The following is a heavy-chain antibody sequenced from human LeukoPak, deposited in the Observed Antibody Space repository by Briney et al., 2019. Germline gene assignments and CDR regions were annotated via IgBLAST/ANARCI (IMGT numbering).Heavy chain of an antibody. D-gene: IGHD1-14*01. V-gene: IGHV1-46*01. CDR2: INPSGGST. CDR3: ARDNSAEDTAWWFDP. Sequence: GASVKVSCKASGYTFTSHYMHWVRQAPGQGLEWMGIINPSGGSTSYAQKFQGRVTMTRDMSTSTDYMELSSLRSEDTAVYYCARDNSAEDTAWWFDPWGQGTLVTVSS. J-gene: IGHJ5*02. CDR1: GYTFTSHY.